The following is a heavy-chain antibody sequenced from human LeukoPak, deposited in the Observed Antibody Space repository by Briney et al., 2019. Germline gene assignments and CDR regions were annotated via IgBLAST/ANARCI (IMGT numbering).Heavy chain of an antibody. CDR3: ARDRTSLGYCSGGSCRYDAFDI. V-gene: IGHV1-69*05. CDR1: GGTFSSYA. Sequence: SVKVSCKASGGTFSSYAISWVRQAPGQGLEWMGGIIPIFGTANYAQKFQGRVTINTDEYTSTAYMELSSLRSEDTAVYYCARDRTSLGYCSGGSCRYDAFDIWGQGTMVTVSS. J-gene: IGHJ3*02. D-gene: IGHD2-15*01. CDR2: IIPIFGTA.